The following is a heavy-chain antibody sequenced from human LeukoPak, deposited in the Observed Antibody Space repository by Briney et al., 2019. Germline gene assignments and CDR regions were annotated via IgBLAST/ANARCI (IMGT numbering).Heavy chain of an antibody. V-gene: IGHV3-48*04. J-gene: IGHJ4*02. CDR2: ISSSSSTI. CDR3: ARVVAVAAFDY. D-gene: IGHD6-19*01. Sequence: GGSLRLSCAASGFTFSSYAMSWVRQAPGKGLEWVSYISSSSSTIYYADSVKGRFTISRDNAKNSLHLQMNSLRAEDTAVYHCARVVAVAAFDYWGQGTLVTVSS. CDR1: GFTFSSYA.